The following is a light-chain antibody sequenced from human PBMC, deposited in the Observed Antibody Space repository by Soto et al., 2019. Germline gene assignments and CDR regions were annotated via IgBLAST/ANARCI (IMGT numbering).Light chain of an antibody. CDR2: DAY. J-gene: IGKJ2*01. Sequence: EVVLTQSPAILALSTGERANLSCRASESVSSYLAWYQQTPGQTPRLLIYDAYNRDTGIPARCSVSGPGTDFTLTISSLEPEHFACYLCQQQPPTFGPGTQLDI. CDR3: QQQPPT. V-gene: IGKV3D-11*02. CDR1: ESVSSY.